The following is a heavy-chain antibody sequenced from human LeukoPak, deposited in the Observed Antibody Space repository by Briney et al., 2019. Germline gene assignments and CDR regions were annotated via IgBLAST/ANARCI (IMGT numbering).Heavy chain of an antibody. CDR2: ISSNGGST. J-gene: IGHJ4*02. D-gene: IGHD6-19*01. CDR3: VKITSSSGGDY. Sequence: PGGSLRLSCSASGFTFSSYAMYWVRQAPGKGLEYVSGISSNGGSTYYADSVKGRFTISRDNSKNTLHLQMSSLRAEDTAVYYCVKITSSSGGDYWGQGTLVTVSS. V-gene: IGHV3-64D*09. CDR1: GFTFSSYA.